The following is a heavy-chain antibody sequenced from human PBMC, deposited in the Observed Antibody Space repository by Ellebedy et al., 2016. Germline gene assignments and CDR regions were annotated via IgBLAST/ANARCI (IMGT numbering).Heavy chain of an antibody. CDR2: ISHKANGHTT. Sequence: GESLKISCAASGFTFSDHYMDWVRQAPGKGLEWVGRISHKANGHTTQYAASVTGRFTISRDDSKNSLYLQMNSLKTEDTAVYYCSRIFYDSSSLVDSWGQGTLVTVSS. V-gene: IGHV3-72*01. J-gene: IGHJ4*02. CDR3: SRIFYDSSSLVDS. CDR1: GFTFSDHY. D-gene: IGHD3-22*01.